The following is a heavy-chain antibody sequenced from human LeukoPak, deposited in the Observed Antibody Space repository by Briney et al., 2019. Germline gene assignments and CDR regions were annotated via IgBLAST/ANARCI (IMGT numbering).Heavy chain of an antibody. D-gene: IGHD6-13*01. Sequence: GGSLRLSCAASGFTLSDYYMSWIRQAPGKGLEWVSYISSSSGYTNYADSVKGRFTISRDNAKNSLYLQMNSLRAEDTAVYYCARARGRSSHHDYWGQGTLVTVSS. CDR1: GFTLSDYY. CDR2: ISSSSGYT. V-gene: IGHV3-11*05. J-gene: IGHJ4*02. CDR3: ARARGRSSHHDY.